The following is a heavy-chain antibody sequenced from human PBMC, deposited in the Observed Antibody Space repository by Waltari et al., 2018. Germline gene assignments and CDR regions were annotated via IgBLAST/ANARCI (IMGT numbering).Heavy chain of an antibody. Sequence: QVQLQESGPGLVKPSETLSLTCAVSGYSISSGYYWGWVRQPPGKGLEWIGNIYHSGSTLYNPALKRRGTISVDTSKNQCSLKLSSVTAADTAVYYCARRAAITAAGPTYYMDVWGKGTTVTVSS. CDR2: IYHSGST. CDR3: ARRAAITAAGPTYYMDV. CDR1: GYSISSGYY. J-gene: IGHJ6*03. V-gene: IGHV4-38-2*01. D-gene: IGHD6-13*01.